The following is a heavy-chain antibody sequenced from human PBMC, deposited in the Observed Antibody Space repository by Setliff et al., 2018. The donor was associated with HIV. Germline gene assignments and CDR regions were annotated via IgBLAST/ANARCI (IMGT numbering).Heavy chain of an antibody. Sequence: ASVKVSCKASGYTFSSYGISWERQDPGKGLQWVGWISGYNGNTHYAQNVQGRVTMTTDTSTNTAYMDLRSLRSDDTAVYYCTKDGLAAGASAFDIWGQGTMVTVS. J-gene: IGHJ3*02. CDR2: ISGYNGNT. CDR1: GYTFSSYG. CDR3: TKDGLAAGASAFDI. D-gene: IGHD6-13*01. V-gene: IGHV1-18*01.